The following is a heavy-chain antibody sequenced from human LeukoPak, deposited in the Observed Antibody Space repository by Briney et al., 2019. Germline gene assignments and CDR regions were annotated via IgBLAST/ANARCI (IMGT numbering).Heavy chain of an antibody. V-gene: IGHV4-34*01. D-gene: IGHD3-10*01. CDR2: INHSGRT. Sequence: SETLSLTCAVSGVSLSGCYWGWIRQTPGKGLEWIGEINHSGRTNYNPSLKSRVTISADTSKNQFSLELRSVTAADTAVYYCARAYYSTSWFPHWGQGALVTVSS. CDR1: GVSLSGCY. CDR3: ARAYYSTSWFPH. J-gene: IGHJ5*02.